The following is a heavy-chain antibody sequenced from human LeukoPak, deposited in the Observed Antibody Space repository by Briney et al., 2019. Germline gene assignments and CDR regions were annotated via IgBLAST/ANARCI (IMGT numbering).Heavy chain of an antibody. CDR3: AGSAYYRDFDY. CDR1: GFTFSSYE. Sequence: GGSLRLSCAASGFTFSSYEMNWVRQAPGKGLEWVSYISSFGSTIYYADSGKGRFTISRDNAKHSPYLQMNSLRAEDTAVYYCAGSAYYRDFDYWGQGTLVTVSS. V-gene: IGHV3-48*03. CDR2: ISSFGSTI. J-gene: IGHJ4*02. D-gene: IGHD3-22*01.